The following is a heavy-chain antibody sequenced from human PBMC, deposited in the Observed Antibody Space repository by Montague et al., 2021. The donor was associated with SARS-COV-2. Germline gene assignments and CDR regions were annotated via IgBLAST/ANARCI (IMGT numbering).Heavy chain of an antibody. Sequence: SETLSLTCAVSGGSISHYYWSWIRQPPGKGLEWIGYIYSSGGTNYNPSLKSRVTLSLDAAKNLFSLRLSSVTAADTAVYYCARRTDILTGYYDYWGQGTLVTVSS. V-gene: IGHV4-59*01. CDR2: IYSSGGT. D-gene: IGHD3-9*01. CDR1: GGSISHYY. J-gene: IGHJ4*02. CDR3: ARRTDILTGYYDY.